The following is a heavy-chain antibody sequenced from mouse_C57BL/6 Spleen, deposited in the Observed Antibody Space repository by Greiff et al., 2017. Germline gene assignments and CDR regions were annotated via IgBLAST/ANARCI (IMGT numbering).Heavy chain of an antibody. J-gene: IGHJ2*01. CDR1: GYTFTSYG. V-gene: IGHV1-81*01. CDR2: IYPRSGNT. D-gene: IGHD1-1*01. CDR3: ARYTITTVVADY. Sequence: VKLQQSGAELARPGASVKLSCKASGYTFTSYGISWVKQRTGQGLEWIGEIYPRSGNTYYNEKFKGKATLTADKSSSTAYMGLRGLTSEDSAVYFCARYTITTVVADYWGQGTTLTVSS.